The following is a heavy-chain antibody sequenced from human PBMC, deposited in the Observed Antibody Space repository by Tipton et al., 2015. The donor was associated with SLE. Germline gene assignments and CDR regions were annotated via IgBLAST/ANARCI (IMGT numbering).Heavy chain of an antibody. CDR1: GGSFSGYY. CDR2: IYYSGST. J-gene: IGHJ6*02. CDR3: ARQGDYIADYYYYGMDV. V-gene: IGHV4-59*08. Sequence: TLSLTCAVYGGSFSGYYWSWIRQPPGKGLEWIGYIYYSGSTNYNPSLKSRVTISVDTSKNQFSLKLSSVTAADTAVYYCARQGDYIADYYYYGMDVWGQGTTVTVSS. D-gene: IGHD3-10*01.